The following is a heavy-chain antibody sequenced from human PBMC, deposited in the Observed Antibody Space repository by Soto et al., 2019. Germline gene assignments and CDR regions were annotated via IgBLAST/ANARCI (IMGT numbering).Heavy chain of an antibody. V-gene: IGHV3-23*01. Sequence: EVQLLDSGGGLVQPGGSLRLSCAASGFTFSNYAMTWVRQGPGKGLEWVSGISGSGGRSYYADSEKGRFTISRDNSRSTLYLQMNSLSAEDTAVYYCAKAYFVWSSEQPYYFDYWGQGTLVTVSS. D-gene: IGHD3-16*01. CDR2: ISGSGGRS. J-gene: IGHJ4*02. CDR1: GFTFSNYA. CDR3: AKAYFVWSSEQPYYFDY.